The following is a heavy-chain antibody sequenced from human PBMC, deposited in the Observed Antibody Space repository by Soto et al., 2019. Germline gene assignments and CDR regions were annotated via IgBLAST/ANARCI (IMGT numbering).Heavy chain of an antibody. J-gene: IGHJ6*02. CDR1: GFLFSRYD. CDR3: ARARMGHFDWFYGMDV. CDR2: ISTAGDS. V-gene: IGHV3-13*01. D-gene: IGHD3-9*01. Sequence: GGSLRLSCAASGFLFSRYDMHWVRQTPRKGLEWVSSISTAGDSYYLGSVRGRFTISRENAKNSLYLHMNSLRAGDTAVYYCARARMGHFDWFYGMDVWGQGTTVTVSS.